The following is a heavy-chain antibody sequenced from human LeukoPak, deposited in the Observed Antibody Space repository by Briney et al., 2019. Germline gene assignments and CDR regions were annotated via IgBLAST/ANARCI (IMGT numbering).Heavy chain of an antibody. D-gene: IGHD5-24*01. CDR2: IYYSGST. Sequence: SETLSLTCTASGGSISSSSYYWGWIRQPPGKGLEWIGSIYYSGSTYYNPSLKSRVTISVDTSKNQFSLKLSSVTAADTAVYYCAQVGEMATGPDYWGQGTLVTVSS. J-gene: IGHJ4*02. CDR3: AQVGEMATGPDY. CDR1: GGSISSSSYY. V-gene: IGHV4-39*07.